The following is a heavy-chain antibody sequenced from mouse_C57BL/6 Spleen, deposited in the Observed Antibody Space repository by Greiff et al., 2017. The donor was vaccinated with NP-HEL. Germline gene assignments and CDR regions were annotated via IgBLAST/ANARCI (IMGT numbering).Heavy chain of an antibody. CDR1: GFTFSSYG. Sequence: EVKLVESGGDLVKPGGSLKLSCAASGFTFSSYGMSWVRQTPDKRLEWVATISSGGSYTYYPDSVKGRFTISRDNAKNTLYLQMSSLKSEDTAMYYCARHEGDYDGPFDYWGQGTTLTVSS. J-gene: IGHJ2*01. CDR2: ISSGGSYT. D-gene: IGHD2-4*01. CDR3: ARHEGDYDGPFDY. V-gene: IGHV5-6*01.